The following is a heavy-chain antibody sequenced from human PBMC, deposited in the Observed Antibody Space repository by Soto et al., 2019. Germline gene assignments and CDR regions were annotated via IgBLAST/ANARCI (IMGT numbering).Heavy chain of an antibody. CDR1: GFSLSTSGMR. CDR2: LDWDDDK. J-gene: IGHJ5*02. Sequence: SGPTLVNPTQTLTLTCTFSGFSLSTSGMRVSWIRQPPGKALQWLARLDWDDDKFYTTSLRTRLTISKDTSKNQVVLTMTNMDPVDTATYYCAKTGTDGSWFDAWGQGTLVTVFS. V-gene: IGHV2-70*04. D-gene: IGHD1-1*01. CDR3: AKTGTDGSWFDA.